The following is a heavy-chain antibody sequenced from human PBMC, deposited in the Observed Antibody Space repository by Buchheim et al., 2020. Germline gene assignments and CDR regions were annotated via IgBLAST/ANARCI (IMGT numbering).Heavy chain of an antibody. D-gene: IGHD6-25*01. CDR1: GFTFSSYA. J-gene: IGHJ4*02. CDR2: ITGSGATT. CDR3: AKGLTAAGSSLLDY. V-gene: IGHV3-23*01. Sequence: EVQLLESGGTLVQPGGSQRLSCAATGFTFSSYAMNWVRQAPGKGLEWVSTITGSGATTFYTHSVKGRFTISRDNSKNTLFLRKVSLRAEYAATYFCAKGLTAAGSSLLDYWGRGTL.